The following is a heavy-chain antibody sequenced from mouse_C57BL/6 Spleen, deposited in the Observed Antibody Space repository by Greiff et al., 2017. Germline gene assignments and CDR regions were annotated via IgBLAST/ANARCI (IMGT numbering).Heavy chain of an antibody. CDR2: IFPGSGST. CDR3: ARRGAITTVVAPFAY. V-gene: IGHV1-9*01. J-gene: IGHJ3*01. D-gene: IGHD1-1*01. CDR1: GYTFTGYW. Sequence: LVESGAELMKPGASVKLSCKATGYTFTGYWIAWVKQRPGHGLEWIGEIFPGSGSTNYNEKFKGKATFTADTSSTPAYMQLSSLTTEDSDIYDCARRGAITTVVAPFAYWGQGTLVTVAA.